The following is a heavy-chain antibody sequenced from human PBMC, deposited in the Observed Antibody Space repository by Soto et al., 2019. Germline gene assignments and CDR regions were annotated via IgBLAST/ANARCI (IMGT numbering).Heavy chain of an antibody. CDR3: ARVDEKYYYDSSGSFDY. J-gene: IGHJ4*02. Sequence: QVQLVESGGGVVQPGRSLRLSCAASGFTFSSYAMHWVRQAPGKGLEWVAVISYDGSNKYYADSVKGRFTISRDNSKITLYLQMNSLRAEDTAVYYCARVDEKYYYDSSGSFDYWGQGTLVTVSS. CDR1: GFTFSSYA. D-gene: IGHD3-22*01. V-gene: IGHV3-30-3*01. CDR2: ISYDGSNK.